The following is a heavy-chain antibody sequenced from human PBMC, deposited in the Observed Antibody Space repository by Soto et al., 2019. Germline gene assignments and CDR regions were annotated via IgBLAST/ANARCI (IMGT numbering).Heavy chain of an antibody. CDR1: GFSISSNY. Sequence: EVQLVETGGGLIQPGGSLRLSCAASGFSISSNYMTWVRQAPGKGLECVSLLYSGGTSYYADSVKGRFTISRDNSKNTLFLQMNRLTTEDTAVYYCARGQQVSTIRGVQGFDYWGQGTLVTVSS. CDR3: ARGQQVSTIRGVQGFDY. CDR2: LYSGGTS. D-gene: IGHD3-10*01. V-gene: IGHV3-53*02. J-gene: IGHJ4*02.